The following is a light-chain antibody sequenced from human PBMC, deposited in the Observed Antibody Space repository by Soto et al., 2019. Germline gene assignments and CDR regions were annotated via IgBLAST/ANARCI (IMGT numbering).Light chain of an antibody. Sequence: EIVMTQSPATLSVSPGGRATLSCRASQSISDTLAWYQQKPGQAPRLLIYGASSRATGIPDRFSGSGSGTDFTLTISRLEPEDFAVYYCQQYSRSFPTFGGGTKVDIK. CDR1: QSISDT. CDR3: QQYSRSFPT. V-gene: IGKV3-20*01. J-gene: IGKJ4*01. CDR2: GAS.